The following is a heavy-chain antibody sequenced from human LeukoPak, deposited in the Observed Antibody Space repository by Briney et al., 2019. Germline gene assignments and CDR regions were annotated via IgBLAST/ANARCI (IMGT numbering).Heavy chain of an antibody. Sequence: AGGPLRLSCAASGFTFSSYAMSWVRQAPGKGLEWVSAISGSGGSTYYADSVKGRFTISRDNSKNTLYLQMNSLRAEDTAVYYCAKGTYYYDSSGYYSLDYYYGMDVWGQGTTVTVSS. V-gene: IGHV3-23*01. CDR3: AKGTYYYDSSGYYSLDYYYGMDV. CDR1: GFTFSSYA. J-gene: IGHJ6*02. D-gene: IGHD3-22*01. CDR2: ISGSGGST.